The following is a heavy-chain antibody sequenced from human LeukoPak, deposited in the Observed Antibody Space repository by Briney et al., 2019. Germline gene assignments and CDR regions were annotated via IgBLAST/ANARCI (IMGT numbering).Heavy chain of an antibody. V-gene: IGHV3-53*01. CDR1: GFSVSSNY. CDR3: ERVSMSQY. Sequence: GGSLRLSCAASGFSVSSNYMSWVRQAPGKGLEWVSVIYGGDRTYYADSVKGRFTISRDSSKNTLYLQMNNLRVEDTAVYYCERVSMSQYWGQGTLVTVSS. CDR2: IYGGDRT. D-gene: IGHD5/OR15-5a*01. J-gene: IGHJ4*02.